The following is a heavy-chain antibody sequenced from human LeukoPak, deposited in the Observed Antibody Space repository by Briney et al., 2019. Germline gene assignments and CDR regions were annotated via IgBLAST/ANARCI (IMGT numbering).Heavy chain of an antibody. D-gene: IGHD3-3*01. J-gene: IGHJ4*02. V-gene: IGHV3-23*01. CDR2: ISGSGGST. CDR3: AKDRVFWSGYGDY. Sequence: PSVTLSLTCNVSGVSISGNYYFWGWIRQAPGKGLEWVSAISGSGGSTYYADSVKGRFTISRDNSKNTLYLQMNSLRAEDTAVYYCAKDRVFWSGYGDYWGQGTLVTVSS. CDR1: GVSISGNYYF.